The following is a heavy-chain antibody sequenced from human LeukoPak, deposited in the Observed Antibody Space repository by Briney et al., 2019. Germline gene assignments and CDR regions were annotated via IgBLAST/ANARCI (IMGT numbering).Heavy chain of an antibody. CDR3: ARSYNWNDVRYFDS. J-gene: IGHJ4*02. V-gene: IGHV3-30*04. D-gene: IGHD1-20*01. CDR1: GFTFSSYA. CDR2: ISYDGSNK. Sequence: GGSPRLSCAASGFTFSSYAMHWVRQAPGKGLEWVAVISYDGSNKYYADSVKGRFTISRDNSKNTLYLQMNSLRAEDTSVYYCARSYNWNDVRYFDSWGQGTLVTVSS.